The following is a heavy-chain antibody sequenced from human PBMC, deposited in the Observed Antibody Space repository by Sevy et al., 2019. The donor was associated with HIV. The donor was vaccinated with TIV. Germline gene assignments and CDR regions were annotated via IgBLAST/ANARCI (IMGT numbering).Heavy chain of an antibody. CDR3: AKLGTSGYCSGGSGYSGLFAAFDI. V-gene: IGHV3-23*01. J-gene: IGHJ3*02. Sequence: GGSLRLSCAASGFTFSSYAMSWVRQAPGKGLEWVSAISGSGGSTYYADSVKGRFTISRDNSKNTLYLQMNSLRAEDTAVDYCAKLGTSGYCSGGSGYSGLFAAFDIWGQGTMVTVSS. CDR2: ISGSGGST. D-gene: IGHD2-15*01. CDR1: GFTFSSYA.